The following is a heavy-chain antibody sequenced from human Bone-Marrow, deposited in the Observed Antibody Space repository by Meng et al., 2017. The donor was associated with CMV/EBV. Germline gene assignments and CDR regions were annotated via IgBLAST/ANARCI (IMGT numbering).Heavy chain of an antibody. CDR1: GYTFTSYD. D-gene: IGHD2-2*01. Sequence: ASVKVSCKASGYTFTSYDINWVRQATGQGLEWMGWMNPNSGNTGYAQKFQGRVTMTRNTSISTAYMELSSLRSEDTAVYYCARGGRVVPAARVIRGYYGMDVWGQGTTVPVSS. CDR3: ARGGRVVPAARVIRGYYGMDV. V-gene: IGHV1-8*01. CDR2: MNPNSGNT. J-gene: IGHJ6*02.